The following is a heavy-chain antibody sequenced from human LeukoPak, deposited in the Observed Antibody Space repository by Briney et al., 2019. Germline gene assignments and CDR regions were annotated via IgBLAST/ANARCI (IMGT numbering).Heavy chain of an antibody. Sequence: ASVKVSCKASGYIFTGYYMHWMRQAPGQGLEWMGIINPSGGSTSYAQKFQGRVTMTRDMSTSTVYMELSSLRSEDTAVYYCARDDIVGATTYPDYWGQGTLVTVSS. V-gene: IGHV1-46*01. CDR1: GYIFTGYY. CDR2: INPSGGST. D-gene: IGHD1-26*01. CDR3: ARDDIVGATTYPDY. J-gene: IGHJ4*02.